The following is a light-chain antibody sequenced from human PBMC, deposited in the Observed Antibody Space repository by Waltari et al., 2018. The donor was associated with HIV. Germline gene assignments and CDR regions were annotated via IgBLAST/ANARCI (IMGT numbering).Light chain of an antibody. CDR2: EVN. CDR3: CSYAGAYTYV. J-gene: IGLJ1*01. Sequence: QSALTQPRSVSASPGQSVTISCTGTSSDIVSFDYVSWYQQYPGKATQVIIYEVNQRPSGVPDRFTGAKSGITASLTSSWLQGEDEADYYCCSYAGAYTYVFGTGTKVNVL. CDR1: SSDIVSFDY. V-gene: IGLV2-11*01.